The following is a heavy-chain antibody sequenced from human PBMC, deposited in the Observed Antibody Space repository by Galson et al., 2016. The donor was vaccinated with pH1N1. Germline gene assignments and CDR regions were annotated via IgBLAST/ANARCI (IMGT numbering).Heavy chain of an antibody. Sequence: SLRLSCAASGFTFNTWHMDWVRQAPGEGLEWISFITYTSGTTYYADSVRGRFIVSRDNAKNSLYLQMNSLRAEDTAIYYCARPGNYDGDRRGAFDLWGQGTMVTVSP. D-gene: IGHD4-23*01. CDR1: GFTFNTWH. J-gene: IGHJ3*01. CDR3: ARPGNYDGDRRGAFDL. V-gene: IGHV3-48*03. CDR2: ITYTSGTT.